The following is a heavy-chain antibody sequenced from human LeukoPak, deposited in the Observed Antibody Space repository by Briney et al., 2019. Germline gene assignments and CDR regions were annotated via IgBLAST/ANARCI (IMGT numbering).Heavy chain of an antibody. V-gene: IGHV3-48*04. Sequence: GGSLRLSCAASGFTFSSYSMNWVRQAPGKGLEWVSYISSSSSTIYYADSVKGRLTISRDNAKNSLYLQMNSLRAEDTAVYYCARDAPAVRDDYWGQGTLVTVSS. D-gene: IGHD3-10*01. CDR2: ISSSSSTI. J-gene: IGHJ4*02. CDR3: ARDAPAVRDDY. CDR1: GFTFSSYS.